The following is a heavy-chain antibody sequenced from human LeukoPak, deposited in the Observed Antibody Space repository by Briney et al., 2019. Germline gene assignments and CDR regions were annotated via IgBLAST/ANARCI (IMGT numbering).Heavy chain of an antibody. CDR1: GYRFTRYW. CDR3: ARISSSSPNDFFDF. V-gene: IGHV5-51*01. CDR2: IYPGDSDT. D-gene: IGHD6-6*01. J-gene: IGHJ3*01. Sequence: GESLQISCKGSGYRFTRYWIGWVRQTPGEGLEWMGIIYPGDSDTRYSPSFQGQVTISADKSTSTAYLQWSSLKASDTAMFYCARISSSSPNDFFDFWGRGTVVTVSS.